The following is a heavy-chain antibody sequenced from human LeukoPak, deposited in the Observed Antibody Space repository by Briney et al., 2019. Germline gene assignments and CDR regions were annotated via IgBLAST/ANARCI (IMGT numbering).Heavy chain of an antibody. CDR3: ARDNDFWSGHTLPYYYGMDV. D-gene: IGHD3-3*01. CDR2: ISAYNGNT. CDR1: GYTFTSYG. Sequence: ASVKLSCKASGYTFTSYGISWVRQAPGQGLGWMGWISAYNGNTNYAQKLQGRVTMTTDTSTSTAYMELRSLSSDDTAVYYCARDNDFWSGHTLPYYYGMDVWGQGTTVTVSS. J-gene: IGHJ6*02. V-gene: IGHV1-18*01.